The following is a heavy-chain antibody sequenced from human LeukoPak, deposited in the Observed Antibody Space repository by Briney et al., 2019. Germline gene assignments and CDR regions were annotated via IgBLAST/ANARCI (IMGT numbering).Heavy chain of an antibody. CDR3: ARDLSQAGYSYGYGEIDY. CDR2: ISSSGSTI. V-gene: IGHV3-11*04. J-gene: IGHJ4*02. Sequence: GSLRLSCAASGFTFSDYYMSWIRQAPGKGLEWVSYISSSGSTIYYADSVKGRFTISRDNAKNSLYLQMNSLRAEDTAVYYCARDLSQAGYSYGYGEIDYWGQGTLVTVSS. D-gene: IGHD5-18*01. CDR1: GFTFSDYY.